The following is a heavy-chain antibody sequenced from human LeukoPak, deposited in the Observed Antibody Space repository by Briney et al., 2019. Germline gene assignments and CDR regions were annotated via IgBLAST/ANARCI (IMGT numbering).Heavy chain of an antibody. CDR2: ISHDGSVT. D-gene: IGHD6-25*01. CDR3: AKEPNSYSSGWYFQH. CDR1: RFTFSHYG. V-gene: IGHV3-30*18. J-gene: IGHJ1*01. Sequence: GGSLRLSCAASRFTFSHYGMQWVRQAPGKGLEWVAVISHDGSVTFYADSVKGRLTISRDNSRYTVDLQMYSLRAEDTAVYYCAKEPNSYSSGWYFQHWGQGTLVTVTS.